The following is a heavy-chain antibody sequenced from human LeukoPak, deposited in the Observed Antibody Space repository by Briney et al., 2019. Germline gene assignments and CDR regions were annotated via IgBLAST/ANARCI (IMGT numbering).Heavy chain of an antibody. V-gene: IGHV1-2*02. D-gene: IGHD1-26*01. CDR3: ARGRGGNFDY. CDR1: GYTFTGYY. J-gene: IGHJ4*02. Sequence: ASVKVSCKASGYTFTGYYMHWVRQAPGQGLEWMGWINPNSGGTNYAQKFQGRVTMTRDMSTSTVYMELSSLRSEDTAVYYCARGRGGNFDYWGQGTLVTVSS. CDR2: INPNSGGT.